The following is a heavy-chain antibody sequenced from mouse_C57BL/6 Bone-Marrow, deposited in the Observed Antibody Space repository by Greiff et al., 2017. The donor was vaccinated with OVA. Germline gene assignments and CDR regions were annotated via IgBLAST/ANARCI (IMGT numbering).Heavy chain of an antibody. D-gene: IGHD1-2*01. CDR2: IYPGSGST. V-gene: IGHV1-55*01. CDR1: GYTFTSYW. J-gene: IGHJ1*03. Sequence: VQLQQPGAELVKPGASVKMSCKASGYTFTSYWITWVKQRPGQGLEWIGDIYPGSGSTNYNEKFKSKATLTVDTSSSTAYMQLSSLTSEDSAVYYCARGLLRHWYFDVWGTGTTVTVSS. CDR3: ARGLLRHWYFDV.